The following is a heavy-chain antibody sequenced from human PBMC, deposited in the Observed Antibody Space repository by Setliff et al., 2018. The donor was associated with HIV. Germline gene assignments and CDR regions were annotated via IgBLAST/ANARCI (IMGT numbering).Heavy chain of an antibody. Sequence: ASVKVSCKASGYSFSKYGVSWVRQAPGQGLEWMGWINTNSGDTKYAQKFQGRVTMTRDTSISTAFMDLSSLRSDDTAMYYCARGVGSSWFDSWGQGTLVTVSS. J-gene: IGHJ5*01. V-gene: IGHV1-2*02. D-gene: IGHD1-26*01. CDR3: ARGVGSSWFDS. CDR1: GYSFSKYG. CDR2: INTNSGDT.